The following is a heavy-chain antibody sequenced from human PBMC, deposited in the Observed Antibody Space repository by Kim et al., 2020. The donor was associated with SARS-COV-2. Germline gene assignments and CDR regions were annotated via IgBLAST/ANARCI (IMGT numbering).Heavy chain of an antibody. CDR3: AGEGGRAAAGPTPLY. J-gene: IGHJ4*02. D-gene: IGHD6-13*01. V-gene: IGHV3-11*01. Sequence: EAVKRRFTNSRDNAKNSLYLQMNSLGAEDTAVYYCAGEGGRAAAGPTPLYWGQGTLVTVSS.